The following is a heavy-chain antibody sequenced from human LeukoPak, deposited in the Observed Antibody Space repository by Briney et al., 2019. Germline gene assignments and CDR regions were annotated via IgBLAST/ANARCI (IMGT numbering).Heavy chain of an antibody. D-gene: IGHD6-19*01. V-gene: IGHV1-18*04. J-gene: IGHJ4*02. Sequence: ASVNVSCKASGYTFTSYGISWVRQAPGQGLEWMGWISAYNGNTNYAQKLQGRVTMNTDTSTSTAYMELRSLRSDDTAVYYCARASSGWYAAYWGQGTLVTVSS. CDR1: GYTFTSYG. CDR3: ARASSGWYAAY. CDR2: ISAYNGNT.